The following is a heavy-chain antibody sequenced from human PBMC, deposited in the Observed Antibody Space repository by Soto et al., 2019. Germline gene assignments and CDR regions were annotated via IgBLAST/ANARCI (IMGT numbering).Heavy chain of an antibody. J-gene: IGHJ1*01. D-gene: IGHD6-13*01. Sequence: GGSLRLSCAASGFTFSSYGMHWVRQAPGKGLEWVAVISYDGSNKYYADSVKGRFTISRDNSKNTLYLQMNSLRAEDTAVYYCSKDLYSSSWGPHFGPGATPPDSQHWGQGTLVTVSS. CDR1: GFTFSSYG. CDR2: ISYDGSNK. V-gene: IGHV3-30*18. CDR3: SKDLYSSSWGPHFGPGATPPDSQH.